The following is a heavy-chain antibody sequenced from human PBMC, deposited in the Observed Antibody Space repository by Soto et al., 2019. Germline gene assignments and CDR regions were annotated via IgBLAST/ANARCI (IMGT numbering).Heavy chain of an antibody. CDR3: AYSPGWYRHDL. Sequence: QVQLQESGPGLVKPSGTLSLTCAVSGDSISSPKWWTWVRQPPGKGLAWIGNMLHSGTTNYNPSLKSRVTISVDTSKNQFSLNRYSVTAADTAVYYCAYSPGWYRHDLWGPGTLVIVSS. V-gene: IGHV4-4*02. J-gene: IGHJ3*01. CDR1: GDSISSPKW. D-gene: IGHD6-19*01. CDR2: MLHSGTT.